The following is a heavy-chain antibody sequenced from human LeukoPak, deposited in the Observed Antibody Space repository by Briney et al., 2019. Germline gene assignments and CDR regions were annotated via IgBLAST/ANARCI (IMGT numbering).Heavy chain of an antibody. CDR2: IYYSGST. Sequence: SETLSLTCTVCGGSISSYYWSWIRQPPGKGLEWIGYIYYSGSTNYNPSLKSRVTISVDTSKNQFSLKLSSVTAADTAVYYCARVGSSIAAREIDYWGQGTLVTVSS. V-gene: IGHV4-59*01. J-gene: IGHJ4*02. CDR1: GGSISSYY. CDR3: ARVGSSIAAREIDY. D-gene: IGHD6-6*01.